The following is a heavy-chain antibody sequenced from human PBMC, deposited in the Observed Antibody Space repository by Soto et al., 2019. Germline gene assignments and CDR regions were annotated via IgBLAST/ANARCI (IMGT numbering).Heavy chain of an antibody. D-gene: IGHD3-3*01. J-gene: IGHJ6*02. CDR1: GGSVSSGSYY. Sequence: PSETLSLTCTVCGGSVSSGSYYWSWIRQPPGKGLEWIGYIYYSGSTNYNPSLKSRVTISVDTSKNQFSLKLSSVTAADTAVYYCARVSRITIFGVVIIKGGMDVWGQGTTVTVSS. CDR2: IYYSGST. V-gene: IGHV4-61*01. CDR3: ARVSRITIFGVVIIKGGMDV.